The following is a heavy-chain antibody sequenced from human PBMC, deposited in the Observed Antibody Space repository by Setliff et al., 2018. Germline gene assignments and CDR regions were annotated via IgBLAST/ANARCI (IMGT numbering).Heavy chain of an antibody. V-gene: IGHV1-69*05. Sequence: GASVKVSCKASGGTFSSYAISWVRQAPGQGLEWMGGIIPIFGTANYAQKFQGRVTITTDESTRTAYMELSSLRSEDTAVYYCARGNYYDSSGYSVDYWGQGTLVTVSS. J-gene: IGHJ4*02. D-gene: IGHD3-22*01. CDR3: ARGNYYDSSGYSVDY. CDR2: IIPIFGTA. CDR1: GGTFSSYA.